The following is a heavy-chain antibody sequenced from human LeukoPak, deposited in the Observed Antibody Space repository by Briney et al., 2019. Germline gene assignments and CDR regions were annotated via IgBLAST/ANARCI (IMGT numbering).Heavy chain of an antibody. V-gene: IGHV1-2*02. Sequence: ASVEVSCKASGYTFTGYYMHWVRQAPGQGLEWMGCINPNSGGTNYAQKFQGRVAMTRDTSISTAYMELSRLRSDDTAVYYCAKGGYSHGYATGYNWFDPWGQGTLVTVSS. CDR1: GYTFTGYY. D-gene: IGHD5-18*01. CDR3: AKGGYSHGYATGYNWFDP. CDR2: INPNSGGT. J-gene: IGHJ5*02.